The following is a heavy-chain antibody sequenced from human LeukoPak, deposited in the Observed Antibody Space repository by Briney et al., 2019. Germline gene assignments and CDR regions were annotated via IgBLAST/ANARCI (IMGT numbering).Heavy chain of an antibody. D-gene: IGHD4-17*01. CDR3: ARGLMTTVVRSWYFDL. J-gene: IGHJ2*01. CDR1: GGSISSYY. Sequence: PSETLSLTCTVSGGSISSYYWSWIRQPPGKGLEWIGYIHYSGSTNYNPSLKSRVTISVDTSKNQFSLKLSSVTAADTAVYYCARGLMTTVVRSWYFDLWGRGTLVTVSS. V-gene: IGHV4-59*01. CDR2: IHYSGST.